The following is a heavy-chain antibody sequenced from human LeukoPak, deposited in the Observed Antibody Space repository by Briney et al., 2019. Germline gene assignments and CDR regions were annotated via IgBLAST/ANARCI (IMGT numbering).Heavy chain of an antibody. CDR2: ISYDGSNK. V-gene: IGHV3-30-3*01. Sequence: GGSLRLSCAASGFSFRNSWMSWVRQAPGKGLEWVAVISYDGSNKYYADSVRGRFTISRDNSKNTLYLQMNSLRAEDTAVYYCARAVGAREGAFDIWGQGTMVTVSS. CDR3: ARAVGAREGAFDI. J-gene: IGHJ3*02. D-gene: IGHD1-26*01. CDR1: GFSFRNSW.